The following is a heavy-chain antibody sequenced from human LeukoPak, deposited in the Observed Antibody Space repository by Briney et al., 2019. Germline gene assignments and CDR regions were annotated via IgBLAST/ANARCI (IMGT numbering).Heavy chain of an antibody. Sequence: SETLSLTCAVYGGSFSGRYCSWIRQSPGKGLEWIGEINHSGSTYYNPSLKSRLTTSLDTSKNQFSLRLSSVTAADTAVYYRARGWEAWGQGTLVTVSS. D-gene: IGHD1-26*01. V-gene: IGHV4-34*01. CDR1: GGSFSGRY. CDR2: INHSGST. J-gene: IGHJ5*02. CDR3: ARGWEA.